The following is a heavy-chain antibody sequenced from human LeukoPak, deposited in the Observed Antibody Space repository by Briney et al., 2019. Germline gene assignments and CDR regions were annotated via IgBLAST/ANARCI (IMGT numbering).Heavy chain of an antibody. J-gene: IGHJ4*02. Sequence: GGSLRLSCAASGFTFSTYAMSWVRQAPGRGLEWVSRISTSGGSTHYADSVKGRFTISGDSSKNTLYLQMNSLRAEDTAVYYCAKRIAGYSYGFDYWGQGTLVTVSS. V-gene: IGHV3-23*01. CDR3: AKRIAGYSYGFDY. CDR1: GFTFSTYA. CDR2: ISTSGGST. D-gene: IGHD5-18*01.